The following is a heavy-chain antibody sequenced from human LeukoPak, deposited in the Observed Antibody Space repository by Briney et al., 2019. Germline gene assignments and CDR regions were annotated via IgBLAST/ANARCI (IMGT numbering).Heavy chain of an antibody. V-gene: IGHV3-53*01. D-gene: IGHD2-2*01. J-gene: IGHJ4*02. CDR2: IYSGGST. CDR3: ARGGYCSSTSCLYFDY. Sequence: PGGSLRLSCAASGFTVRSNYMNWVRQAPGKGLEWVSVIYSGGSTYYADSVKGRFTISRDNSKNTLYLQMNSLRAEDTAVYYCARGGYCSSTSCLYFDYWGQGTLVTVSS. CDR1: GFTVRSNY.